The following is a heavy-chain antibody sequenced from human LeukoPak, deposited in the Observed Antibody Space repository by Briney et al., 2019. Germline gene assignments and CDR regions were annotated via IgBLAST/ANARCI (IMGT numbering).Heavy chain of an antibody. V-gene: IGHV3-21*01. CDR2: ISSSSSYI. Sequence: GGSLRLSCAASGFTFISYSMNWVRQAPGKWLEWVSSISSSSSYIFYADSVKGRFTISRDNAKNSLYLQMDSLRAEDTAVYYCARGFGSSWFYFDYWGQGTLVTVSS. J-gene: IGHJ4*02. CDR1: GFTFISYS. CDR3: ARGFGSSWFYFDY. D-gene: IGHD6-13*01.